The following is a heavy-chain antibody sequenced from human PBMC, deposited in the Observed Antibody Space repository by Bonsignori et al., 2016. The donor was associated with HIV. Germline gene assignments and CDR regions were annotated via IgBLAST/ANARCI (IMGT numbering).Heavy chain of an antibody. CDR2: ISIYGDTI. J-gene: IGHJ4*02. V-gene: IGHV3-11*01. Sequence: WIRQPPGKGLEWLSYISIYGDTIYYADSVTGRFTISRDNAKNSLFLQMNSLRVEDTAVYYCVRGHCGGDCQIFDYWGRGSWSPSPQ. D-gene: IGHD2-21*02. CDR3: VRGHCGGDCQIFDY.